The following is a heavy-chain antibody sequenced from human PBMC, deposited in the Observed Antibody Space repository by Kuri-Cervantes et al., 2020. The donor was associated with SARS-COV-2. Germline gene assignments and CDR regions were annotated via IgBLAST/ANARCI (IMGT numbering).Heavy chain of an antibody. CDR1: GFSFSSYW. CDR3: ARVIPASLGGGYFDY. D-gene: IGHD2-2*01. Sequence: KVSCKTSGFSFSSYWIAWVRQMPGKGLEWMGFIYPCDSDIRYSPSFQGQVTISADKAISTAYLQWSSLKASDTAMYYCARVIPASLGGGYFDYWGQGTLVTVSS. J-gene: IGHJ4*02. V-gene: IGHV5-51*01. CDR2: IYPCDSDI.